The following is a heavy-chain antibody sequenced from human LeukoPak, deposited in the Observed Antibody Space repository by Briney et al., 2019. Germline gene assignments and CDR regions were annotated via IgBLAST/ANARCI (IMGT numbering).Heavy chain of an antibody. D-gene: IGHD3-10*01. CDR1: GFTLSSYS. V-gene: IGHV3-48*02. Sequence: GGSLRLSCAASGFTLSSYSMSWVRQAPGKGLEWVSYISASSSTIYYADSVKGRLTISRDNAKNSLFLQMNSLKDEDTAVYYCARSYGYFDYWGQGTLVTVSS. CDR2: ISASSSTI. J-gene: IGHJ4*02. CDR3: ARSYGYFDY.